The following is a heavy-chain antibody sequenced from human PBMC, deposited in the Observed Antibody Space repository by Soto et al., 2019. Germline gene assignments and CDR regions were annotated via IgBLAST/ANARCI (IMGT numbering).Heavy chain of an antibody. CDR1: GFTFSNYW. CDR3: TRLPYTGRYSDWFFDL. D-gene: IGHD1-26*01. CDR2: IKKDGSEK. J-gene: IGHJ2*01. Sequence: EVQLVESGGGLVQPGESLRLSCGASGFTFSNYWMSWVRQTPGKVLEWVANIKKDGSEKYYVDSVKGRFTISRDNAKKSLFLQMDSLRAEDTAVYYCTRLPYTGRYSDWFFDLWGRRTLVTVSS. V-gene: IGHV3-7*03.